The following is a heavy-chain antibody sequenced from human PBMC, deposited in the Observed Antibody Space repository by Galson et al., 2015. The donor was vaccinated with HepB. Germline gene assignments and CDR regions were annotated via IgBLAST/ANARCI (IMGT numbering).Heavy chain of an antibody. CDR3: ARDSFNYDSSADAFDI. Sequence: SVKVSCKASAYTFTPYGISWVRQAPGQGLEWMGWISGYNGNTKYAQKFQGRVTMTTDTSTTTAYMELRSLRSDDTAVYYCARDSFNYDSSADAFDIWGQGTMLTVSS. J-gene: IGHJ3*02. CDR2: ISGYNGNT. CDR1: AYTFTPYG. V-gene: IGHV1-18*01. D-gene: IGHD3-22*01.